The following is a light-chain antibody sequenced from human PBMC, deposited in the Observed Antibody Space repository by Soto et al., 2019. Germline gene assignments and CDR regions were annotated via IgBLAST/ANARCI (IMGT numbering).Light chain of an antibody. J-gene: IGKJ2*03. CDR1: QTISNR. V-gene: IGKV1-5*01. CDR2: DAS. Sequence: DIQMTQSPSTLSASVGDRVTITCRASQTISNRLAWYQQKPGEAPKFLIYDASILESGVPSRFSGSGSGTEFTLNISSLQPDDFATYYCQQYNSYWYSFGQGTKLEI. CDR3: QQYNSYWYS.